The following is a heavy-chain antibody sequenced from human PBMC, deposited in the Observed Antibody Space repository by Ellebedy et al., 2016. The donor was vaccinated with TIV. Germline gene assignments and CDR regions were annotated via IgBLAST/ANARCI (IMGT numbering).Heavy chain of an antibody. J-gene: IGHJ4*02. CDR3: ARQGHSSGWYVGEYYFDY. CDR1: GGSFSGYY. Sequence: MPSETLSLTCAVYGGSFSGYYWGWIRQPPGKGLEWIGSIYYSGGTYYNPSLKSRVTISVDTSKNQFSLKLSSVTAADTAVYYGARQGHSSGWYVGEYYFDYWGQGTLVTVSS. CDR2: IYYSGGT. D-gene: IGHD6-19*01. V-gene: IGHV4-39*01.